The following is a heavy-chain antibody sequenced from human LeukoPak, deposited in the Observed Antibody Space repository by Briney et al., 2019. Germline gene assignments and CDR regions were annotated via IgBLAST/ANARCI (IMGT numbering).Heavy chain of an antibody. V-gene: IGHV1-46*01. CDR2: INPSGGST. J-gene: IGHJ4*02. CDR1: GYTFTSYY. CDR3: ARVVARGTLSGCSDY. Sequence: ASVKVSCKASGYTFTSYYMHWVRQAPEQGLEWMGIINPSGGSTSYAQKFQGRVTMARDTSTSTVYMELSSLRSEDTAVYYCARVVARGTLSGCSDYWGQGTLVTVSS. D-gene: IGHD6-19*01.